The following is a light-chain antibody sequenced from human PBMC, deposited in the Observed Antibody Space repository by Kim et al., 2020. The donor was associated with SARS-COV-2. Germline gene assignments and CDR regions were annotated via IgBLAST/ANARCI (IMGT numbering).Light chain of an antibody. J-gene: IGKJ2*01. V-gene: IGKV1-5*03. Sequence: DIQMTQSPSTLSASVGDRVTITCRASQSISSWLAWYQQKPGKAPKLLIYKASSLESGVPSRFSGSGSGTKFTLTISSLQPDEFATYYCQQYNSYLYTFGQGTKLEI. CDR2: KAS. CDR1: QSISSW. CDR3: QQYNSYLYT.